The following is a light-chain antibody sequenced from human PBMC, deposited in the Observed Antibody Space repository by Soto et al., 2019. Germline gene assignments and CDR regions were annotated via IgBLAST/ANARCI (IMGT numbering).Light chain of an antibody. CDR3: SSYTSSSTPVV. J-gene: IGLJ3*02. CDR1: SSDVGGYNY. Sequence: ALTQPASVSGSPGQSITISCTGTSSDVGGYNYVSWYQQHPGKAPKLMIYDVTNRPSGVSNRFSGSKSGNTASLTISGLQAEDEADYYCSSYTSSSTPVVFGGGTKLTVL. V-gene: IGLV2-14*01. CDR2: DVT.